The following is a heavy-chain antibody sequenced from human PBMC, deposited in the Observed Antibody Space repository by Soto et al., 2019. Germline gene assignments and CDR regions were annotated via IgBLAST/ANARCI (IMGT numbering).Heavy chain of an antibody. V-gene: IGHV4-39*01. J-gene: IGHJ4*02. CDR1: GGSISSSSYY. Sequence: QLQLQESGPGLVKPSETLSLTCTVSGGSISSSSYYWGWIRQPPGKGLEWIGSIYYSGSTYYNPSLKSRVTISVDTSKNQFSLKLISVTAADTAVYYCASSPYITMIVVRWGQGTLVTVSS. D-gene: IGHD3-22*01. CDR3: ASSPYITMIVVR. CDR2: IYYSGST.